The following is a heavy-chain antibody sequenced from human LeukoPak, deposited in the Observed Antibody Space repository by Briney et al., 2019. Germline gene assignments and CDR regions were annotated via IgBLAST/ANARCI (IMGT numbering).Heavy chain of an antibody. D-gene: IGHD1-26*01. V-gene: IGHV3-7*01. CDR3: ARDTWELPFDY. CDR2: IKQGGSEK. CDR1: GFTFISYW. J-gene: IGHJ4*02. Sequence: GGSLRLSCAASGFTFISYWMSWVRQAPGKGLEWVANIKQGGSEKYYVDSVKGRFTISRDNAKNSLYLQMNSLRAEDTAVYYCARDTWELPFDYWGQGTLVTVSS.